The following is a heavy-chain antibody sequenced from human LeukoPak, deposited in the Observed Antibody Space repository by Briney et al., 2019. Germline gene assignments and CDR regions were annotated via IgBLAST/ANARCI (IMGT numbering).Heavy chain of an antibody. J-gene: IGHJ4*02. CDR2: INPAGGST. D-gene: IGHD3-22*01. V-gene: IGHV1-46*01. CDR3: ARGRGVHDSHTYDYFDY. Sequence: ASVKVSCKASGYTFTSYYIHWVRQAPGQGLEWMEIINPAGGSTTYAQKFQGSRLTLTRDTSTSTVYMELSSLRSEDTAVYYCARGRGVHDSHTYDYFDYWGQGSLVTVSS. CDR1: GYTFTSYY.